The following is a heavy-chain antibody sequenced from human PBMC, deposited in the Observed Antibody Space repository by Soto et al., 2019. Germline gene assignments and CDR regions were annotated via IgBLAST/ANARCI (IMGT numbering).Heavy chain of an antibody. D-gene: IGHD2-2*02. J-gene: IGHJ5*02. CDR3: AKPFAGGPYPFDP. CDR1: GFTFSSFA. V-gene: IGHV3-23*01. CDR2: LTGSGVST. Sequence: PGGSLRLSCAASGFTFSSFAIAWVRQPPGKGLEWVAALTGSGVSTYYADSVKGRFTISRDNSKNILYLQMNSLRAEDTAVYYCAKPFAGGPYPFDPLGERTLVALFS.